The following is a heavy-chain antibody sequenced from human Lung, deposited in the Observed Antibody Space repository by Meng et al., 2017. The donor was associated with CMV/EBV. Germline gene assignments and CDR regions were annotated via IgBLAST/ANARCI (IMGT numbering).Heavy chain of an antibody. D-gene: IGHD1-1*01. Sequence: SCAASGFTFSSFWMAWVRQAPGKGLEWVGNIKQDESEIQYVGSVKGRFTITRDNAKNSLFLQMNSLRAEDTAVYYCARSMLEVNRYYYGMEVWGQGTXVTVSS. J-gene: IGHJ6*02. V-gene: IGHV3-7*01. CDR1: GFTFSSFW. CDR3: ARSMLEVNRYYYGMEV. CDR2: IKQDESEI.